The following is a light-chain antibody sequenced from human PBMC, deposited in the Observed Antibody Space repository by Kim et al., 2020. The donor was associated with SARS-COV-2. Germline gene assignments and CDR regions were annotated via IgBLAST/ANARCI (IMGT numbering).Light chain of an antibody. V-gene: IGLV3-19*01. CDR3: NSRYSSGYQVA. CDR1: CLKTYY. CDR2: GKT. Sequence: SSELTQDPAVSVALGQTVTITCQGDCLKTYYASWYQQKPGQAPILVIYGKTNRPSGIPDRISGSSSGNTASLTITGAQAEDEAVYYCNSRYSSGYQVAFG. J-gene: IGLJ2*01.